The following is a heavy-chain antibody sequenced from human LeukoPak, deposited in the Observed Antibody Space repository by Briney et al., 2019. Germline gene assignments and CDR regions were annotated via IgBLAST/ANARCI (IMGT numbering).Heavy chain of an antibody. Sequence: ASVKVSCKASGYTFTSYGISWVRQAPGQGLEWMGWISAYNGNTNYAQKLQGRVTMTTDTSTSTAYMELGSLRSDDTAVYYCARVGYCSGGSCYTYYYYGMDVWGQGTTVTVSS. D-gene: IGHD2-15*01. CDR2: ISAYNGNT. V-gene: IGHV1-18*01. CDR3: ARVGYCSGGSCYTYYYYGMDV. CDR1: GYTFTSYG. J-gene: IGHJ6*02.